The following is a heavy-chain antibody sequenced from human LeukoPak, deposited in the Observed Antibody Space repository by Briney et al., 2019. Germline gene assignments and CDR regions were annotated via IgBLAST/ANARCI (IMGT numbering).Heavy chain of an antibody. V-gene: IGHV3-23*01. D-gene: IGHD2-15*01. CDR2: ISGSGGST. J-gene: IGHJ4*02. CDR1: GFTFSSYA. CDR3: AKSKEIGYCSGGSCYSWDY. Sequence: SGGSLRLSCAASGFTFSSYAMSWVRQAPGKGLEWVSAISGSGGSTYYADSVKGRFTISRDNSKNTLYLQMNSLRAEDTAVYYCAKSKEIGYCSGGSCYSWDYWGQGTLVTVSS.